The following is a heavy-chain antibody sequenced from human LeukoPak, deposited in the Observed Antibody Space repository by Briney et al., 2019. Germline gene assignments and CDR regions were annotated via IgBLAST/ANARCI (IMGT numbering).Heavy chain of an antibody. D-gene: IGHD5-18*01. Sequence: ASVKVSCKASGYTFTSYDINWVRQATGQGLEWMGWIIPIFGTANYAQKFQGRVTITADKSTSTAYMELSSLRSEDTAVYYCARGQSGYSYGGDDYWGQGTLVTVSS. V-gene: IGHV1-69*06. J-gene: IGHJ4*02. CDR3: ARGQSGYSYGGDDY. CDR1: GYTFTSYD. CDR2: IIPIFGTA.